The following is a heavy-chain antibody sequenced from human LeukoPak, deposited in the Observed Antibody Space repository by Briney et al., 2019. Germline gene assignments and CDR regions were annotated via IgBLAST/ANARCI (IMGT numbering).Heavy chain of an antibody. CDR2: IYYSGST. D-gene: IGHD3-10*01. CDR3: AGAMVRGVIRAFDI. Sequence: PGGSLRLSCAASGFTFSDYYMSWIRQPPGKGLEWIGSIYYSGSTYYNPSLKSRVTISVDTSKNQFSLKLSSVTAADTAVYYCAGAMVRGVIRAFDIWGQGTMVTVSS. V-gene: IGHV4-59*05. J-gene: IGHJ3*02. CDR1: GFTFSDYY.